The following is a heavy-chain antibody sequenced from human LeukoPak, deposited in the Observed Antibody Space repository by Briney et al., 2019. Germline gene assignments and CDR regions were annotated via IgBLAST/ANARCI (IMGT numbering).Heavy chain of an antibody. CDR1: GFTFSTST. V-gene: IGHV3-21*01. D-gene: IGHD6-19*01. CDR3: VRIPNSAGFPNWFDP. CDR2: ISSSNDYI. Sequence: GGSLRLSCAASGFTFSTSTMNWVRPAPGKGLEWVSSISSSNDYIYYADSVKGRFTISRDNAKNSLYLQMNSLRAEDTAMYYCVRIPNSAGFPNWFDPWGQGTLVTVSS. J-gene: IGHJ5*02.